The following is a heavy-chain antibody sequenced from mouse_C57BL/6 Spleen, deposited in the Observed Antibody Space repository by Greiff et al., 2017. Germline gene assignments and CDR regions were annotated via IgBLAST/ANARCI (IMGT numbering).Heavy chain of an antibody. Sequence: EVQLVESGGGLVKPGGSLKLSCAASGFTFSSYAMSWVRQTPEKRLEWVATISDGGSYTYYPDNVKGRFPISRDNAKNNLYLQMSHLKSEDTAMYYCARDREGYFDYWGQGTTLTVSS. CDR3: ARDREGYFDY. V-gene: IGHV5-4*01. D-gene: IGHD3-3*01. J-gene: IGHJ2*01. CDR1: GFTFSSYA. CDR2: ISDGGSYT.